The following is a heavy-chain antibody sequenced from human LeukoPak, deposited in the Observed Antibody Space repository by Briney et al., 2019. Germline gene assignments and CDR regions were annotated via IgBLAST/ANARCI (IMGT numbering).Heavy chain of an antibody. CDR2: ISTSGSTI. Sequence: PGGSLRLSCAASGFTFSDYYMSWVRQAPGKGLEWLSYISTSGSTIYYADSVKGRFTISRDNAKNSLFLQMNSLRAEDTAVYYCASSDGYNAKWGQGTLVTVSS. J-gene: IGHJ4*02. D-gene: IGHD5-24*01. V-gene: IGHV3-11*01. CDR3: ASSDGYNAK. CDR1: GFTFSDYY.